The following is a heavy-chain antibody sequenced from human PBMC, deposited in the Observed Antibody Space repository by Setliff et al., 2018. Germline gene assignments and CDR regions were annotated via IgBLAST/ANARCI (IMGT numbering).Heavy chain of an antibody. J-gene: IGHJ6*03. V-gene: IGHV1-69*05. D-gene: IGHD5-12*01. Sequence: VSCKASGGTFSSYGISWVRQAPGQGLEWMGGIIPIFGTTNYAQRFQGRVTITTDESTSTAYMELSSLRSEDTAVYYCARERGDIVTTTSYYYYLDVWGKGTTVTVSS. CDR3: ARERGDIVTTTSYYYYLDV. CDR1: GGTFSSYG. CDR2: IIPIFGTT.